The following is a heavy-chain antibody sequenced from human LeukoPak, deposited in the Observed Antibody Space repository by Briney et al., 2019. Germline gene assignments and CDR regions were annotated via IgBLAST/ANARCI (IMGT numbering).Heavy chain of an antibody. Sequence: PSETLSLTCTVSGGSISNYYWSWIRQPPGKGLEWIGYIYYRATTNYNPSLKSRVTISVDTSKNQFSLKLSSVTAADTAVYYCARDKLDYDFWSGYPFDWGQGTLVTVSS. CDR1: GGSISNYY. CDR3: ARDKLDYDFWSGYPFD. D-gene: IGHD3-3*01. V-gene: IGHV4-59*01. CDR2: IYYRATT. J-gene: IGHJ4*02.